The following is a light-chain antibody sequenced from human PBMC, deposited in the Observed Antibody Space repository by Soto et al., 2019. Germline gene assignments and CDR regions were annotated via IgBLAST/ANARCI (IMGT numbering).Light chain of an antibody. CDR1: QSVSSSY. Sequence: QSVSSSYLVWYQQKTGQTPPILLYCASSRVTSILDRMSGSGSGTDFTHTTSRVVPEDIAVYYCQQYGSSPSVTFGQGTRLEIK. CDR2: CAS. CDR3: QQYGSSPSVT. J-gene: IGKJ5*01. V-gene: IGKV3-20*01.